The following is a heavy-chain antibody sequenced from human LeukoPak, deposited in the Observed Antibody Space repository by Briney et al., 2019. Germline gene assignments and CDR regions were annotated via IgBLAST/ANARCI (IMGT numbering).Heavy chain of an antibody. CDR1: GGSIFSGNW. J-gene: IGHJ4*02. Sequence: SVTLSLTCAVSGGSIFSGNWWSWVRQPPGKGLEWIGEIYHSGSTNCNPSLKSRVTTSVDKSKNQFSLNLTSVTAADTAVYYCARLRTGAGLYYFDSWGQGTLVTVSP. CDR3: ARLRTGAGLYYFDS. D-gene: IGHD6-13*01. V-gene: IGHV4-4*02. CDR2: IYHSGST.